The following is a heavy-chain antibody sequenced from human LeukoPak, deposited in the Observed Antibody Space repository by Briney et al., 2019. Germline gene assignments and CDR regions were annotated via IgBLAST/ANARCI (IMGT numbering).Heavy chain of an antibody. V-gene: IGHV3-23*01. D-gene: IGHD3-16*01. CDR3: AKVRKGVGAFDL. Sequence: GGSLRLSCAASGFNFSIYAMSWVRQAPGRGLQWVSGISASDATTYYADSLKGRFTVSRDISKNTLYLQMNSLRAEDTAIYYCAKVRKGVGAFDLWGQGTVVTVSS. J-gene: IGHJ3*01. CDR1: GFNFSIYA. CDR2: ISASDATT.